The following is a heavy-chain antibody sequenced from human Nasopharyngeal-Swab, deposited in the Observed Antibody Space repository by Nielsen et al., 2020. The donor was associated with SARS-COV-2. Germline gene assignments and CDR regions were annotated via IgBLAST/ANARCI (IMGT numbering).Heavy chain of an antibody. J-gene: IGHJ6*02. Sequence: GESLKIPCAASGFTFRSYSVNWVRQAPGKGLEWVSSISSSSTYKYYADSVKGRFTISRDNFNNLLYLQMNNLRAEDTAVYYCARDNGIGAYFYYGIDIWGQGTTVTVSS. CDR2: ISSSSTYK. CDR1: GFTFRSYS. D-gene: IGHD3-10*01. CDR3: ARDNGIGAYFYYGIDI. V-gene: IGHV3-21*06.